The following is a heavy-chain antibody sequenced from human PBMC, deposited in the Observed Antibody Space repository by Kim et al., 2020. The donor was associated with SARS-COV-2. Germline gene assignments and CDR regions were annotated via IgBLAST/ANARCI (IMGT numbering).Heavy chain of an antibody. J-gene: IGHJ5*02. D-gene: IGHD3-22*01. CDR2: IIPIFGTA. V-gene: IGHV1-69*13. CDR3: ARVKRVGPYYYDSSGLQTPPNWFDP. CDR1: GGTFSSYA. Sequence: SVKVSCKASGGTFSSYAISWVRQAPGQGLEWMGGIIPIFGTANYAQKFQGRVTITADESTSTAYMELSSLRSEDTAVYYCARVKRVGPYYYDSSGLQTPPNWFDPWGQGTLVTVSS.